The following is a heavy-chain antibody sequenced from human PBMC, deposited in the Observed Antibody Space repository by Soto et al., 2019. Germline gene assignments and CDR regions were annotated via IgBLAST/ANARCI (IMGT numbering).Heavy chain of an antibody. CDR2: INSDGTTI. J-gene: IGHJ4*02. Sequence: VQLVESGGGLVQTGGSLRLSCAASGFTFSSRWMHWVRQAPGKGLVWVSRINSDGTTITYADSVKGRFTIARDNAKNTLYLQMNSLRAEDTAVYYCARGTQTTVTTRLFDCWGQGTLVTVSS. CDR3: ARGTQTTVTTRLFDC. V-gene: IGHV3-74*01. D-gene: IGHD4-17*01. CDR1: GFTFSSRW.